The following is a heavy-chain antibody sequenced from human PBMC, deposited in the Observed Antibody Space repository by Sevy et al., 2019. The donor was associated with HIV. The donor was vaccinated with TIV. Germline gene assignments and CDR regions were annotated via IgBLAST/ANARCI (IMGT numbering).Heavy chain of an antibody. J-gene: IGHJ6*02. CDR2: ISGSGGST. CDR1: GFTFSSYA. Sequence: GGSLRLSCAASGFTFSSYAMSWVRQAPGKGLEWVSAISGSGGSTYYADSVKGRFTISRDNSKNTLYPQMNSLRAEDTAVYYCATYSAKTYCGGDCYNFYYYYGMDVWGQGTTVTVSS. V-gene: IGHV3-23*01. CDR3: ATYSAKTYCGGDCYNFYYYYGMDV. D-gene: IGHD2-21*01.